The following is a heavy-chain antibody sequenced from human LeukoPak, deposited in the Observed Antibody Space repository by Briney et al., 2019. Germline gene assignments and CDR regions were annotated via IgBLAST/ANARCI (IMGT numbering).Heavy chain of an antibody. V-gene: IGHV4-39*01. CDR1: GGSISSSSYY. Sequence: PSETLSLTCTVSGGSISSSSYYWGWIRQPPGKGLEWIGSIYYSGSTYYNPSLKSRVTISVDTSKNQFSLKLSSVTAADTAVYYCAGGSGSYYWFDPWGQGTLVTVSS. CDR3: AGGSGSYYWFDP. D-gene: IGHD3-10*01. J-gene: IGHJ5*02. CDR2: IYYSGST.